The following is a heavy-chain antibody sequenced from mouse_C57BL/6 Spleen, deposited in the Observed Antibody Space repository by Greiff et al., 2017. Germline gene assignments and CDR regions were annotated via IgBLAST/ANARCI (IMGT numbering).Heavy chain of an antibody. J-gene: IGHJ3*01. CDR3: AREDDYGGGWFAY. Sequence: QVQLQQPGAELVRPGSSVKLSCKASGYTFTSYWMHWVKQRPIQGLEWIGNIDPSDSETHYNQKFKDKATLTVDKSSSTAYMQLSSLTSEDSAVYCCAREDDYGGGWFAYWGQGTLVTVSA. CDR1: GYTFTSYW. V-gene: IGHV1-52*01. D-gene: IGHD2-4*01. CDR2: IDPSDSET.